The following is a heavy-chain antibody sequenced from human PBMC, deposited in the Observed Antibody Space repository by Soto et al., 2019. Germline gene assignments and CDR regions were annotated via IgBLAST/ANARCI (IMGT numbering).Heavy chain of an antibody. CDR3: ARGPSLFAKGGTIPYYFDY. Sequence: PGGSLRLSCAASGFTFSSYAMHWVRQAPGKGLEWVAVISYDGSNKYYADSVKGRFTISRDNSKNTLYLQMNSLRAEDTAVYYCARGPSLFAKGGTIPYYFDYWGQGTLVTVSS. J-gene: IGHJ4*02. CDR1: GFTFSSYA. CDR2: ISYDGSNK. D-gene: IGHD2-15*01. V-gene: IGHV3-30-3*01.